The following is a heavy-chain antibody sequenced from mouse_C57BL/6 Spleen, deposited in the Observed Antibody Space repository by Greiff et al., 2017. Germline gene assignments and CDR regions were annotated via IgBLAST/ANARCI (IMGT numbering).Heavy chain of an antibody. J-gene: IGHJ2*01. CDR1: GFTFTSYW. Sequence: QVQLQQPGAELVQPGASVTVSCKASGFTFTSYWMHWVQQRPGQGLEWIGRILPSDSDTNYNQKFTGKATLTVDKSSSTAYMQLSSLTSEDAAVYYCAIRPYYGSYFDDWGQGTTLTVSA. CDR2: ILPSDSDT. D-gene: IGHD1-1*01. V-gene: IGHV1-74*01. CDR3: AIRPYYGSYFDD.